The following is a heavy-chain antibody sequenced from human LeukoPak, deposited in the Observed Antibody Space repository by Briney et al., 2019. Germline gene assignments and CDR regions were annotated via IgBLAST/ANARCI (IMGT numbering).Heavy chain of an antibody. CDR1: GYTFTSYD. V-gene: IGHV1-8*01. CDR3: AREGLHGVVGYYYYMDV. Sequence: ASVKVSCKASGYTFTSYDINWVRQATGQGLEWMGWMNPNSGKTGYAQKFQGRVTMTRNTSISTAYMELSSLRSEDTAVYYCAREGLHGVVGYYYYMDVWGKGTTVTISS. CDR2: MNPNSGKT. D-gene: IGHD3-3*01. J-gene: IGHJ6*03.